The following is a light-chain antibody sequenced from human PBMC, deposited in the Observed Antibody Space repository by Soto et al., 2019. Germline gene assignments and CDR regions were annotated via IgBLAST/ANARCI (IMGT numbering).Light chain of an antibody. CDR1: QAFRHN. CDR3: QQGYSTPRRGT. CDR2: GAS. V-gene: IGKV1-17*03. Sequence: EIQMTQSASTMSASVGDGVTIXCRASQAFRHNLAWYDQRPGKLPQRLSXGASTLQTGVPPSFSGSGSGTAFNLTTSSLKPEDLATYYCQQGYSTPRRGTFGQGTKVDIK. J-gene: IGKJ1*01.